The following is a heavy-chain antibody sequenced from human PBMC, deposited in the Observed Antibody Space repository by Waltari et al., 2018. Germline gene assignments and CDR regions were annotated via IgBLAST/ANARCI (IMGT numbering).Heavy chain of an antibody. J-gene: IGHJ4*02. CDR3: ATSSRQSRDY. V-gene: IGHV4-34*01. Sequence: QVQLQQWGAGLLKPSETLSLNCAVYGGSFSGYYWCWIRQPPGKGLEWIGEINHSGSTNYNPSLKSRVTISVDTSKNQFSLKLTSVTAADTAVYYCATSSRQSRDYWGQGTLVTVSS. CDR2: INHSGST. CDR1: GGSFSGYY.